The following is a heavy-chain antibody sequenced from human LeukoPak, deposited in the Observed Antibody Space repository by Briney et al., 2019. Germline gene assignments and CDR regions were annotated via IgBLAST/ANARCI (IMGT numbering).Heavy chain of an antibody. CDR1: CGSISNFY. D-gene: IGHD4-17*01. J-gene: IGHJ4*02. CDR3: ARHTYGDYAPFDY. Sequence: SETPSLTCTVSCGSISNFYWSWIRQPPGKGLEWTGYIYYSGSTNYNPSLKSRVTISVDTSKNQFSLKLTSVTAADTAVYYCARHTYGDYAPFDYWGQGTLVTVSS. V-gene: IGHV4-59*08. CDR2: IYYSGST.